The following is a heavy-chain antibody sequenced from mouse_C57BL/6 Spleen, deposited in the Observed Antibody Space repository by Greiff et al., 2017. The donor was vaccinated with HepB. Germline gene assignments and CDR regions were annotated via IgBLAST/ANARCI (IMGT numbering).Heavy chain of an antibody. Sequence: QVTLKVSGPGILQPSQTLSLTCSFSGFSLSTFGMGVGWLRQPSGKGLEWLAHIWWDDDKYYNPALKSRLTISKDTSKNQVFLKIDNVDTADTATYYCARIEDYGSSHWYFDVWGTGTTVTVSS. CDR1: GFSLSTFGMG. D-gene: IGHD1-1*01. CDR2: IWWDDDK. V-gene: IGHV8-8*01. CDR3: ARIEDYGSSHWYFDV. J-gene: IGHJ1*03.